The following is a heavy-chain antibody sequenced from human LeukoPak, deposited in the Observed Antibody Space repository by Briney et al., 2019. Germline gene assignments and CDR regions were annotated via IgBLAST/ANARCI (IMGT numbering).Heavy chain of an antibody. CDR3: ARETDLLFMDV. V-gene: IGHV4-59*06. J-gene: IGHJ6*02. D-gene: IGHD3-10*01. Sequence: SETLSLTCTVSGGSISSYYWSWIRQPPGKGLEWIGYIYYSGSTYYNPSLKSRVTISVDTSKDQFSLKLSSVTAADTAVYYCARETDLLFMDVWGQGTTVTVSS. CDR1: GGSISSYY. CDR2: IYYSGST.